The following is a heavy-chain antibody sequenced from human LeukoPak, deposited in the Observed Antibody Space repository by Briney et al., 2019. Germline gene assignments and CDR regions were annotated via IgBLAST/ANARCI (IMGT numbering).Heavy chain of an antibody. CDR2: ISAYSGNT. D-gene: IGHD3-22*01. J-gene: IGHJ4*02. CDR1: RYTFSNYG. V-gene: IGHV1-18*01. Sequence: ASVRVSCKTPRYTFSNYGISWVREAPGQGREWMGWISAYSGNTNYPQKIQGRVTMTTDTSTSTVYMELRSLRSDDTAVYYCARDIAKVVHQDWGKGTLVTVSS. CDR3: ARDIAKVVHQD.